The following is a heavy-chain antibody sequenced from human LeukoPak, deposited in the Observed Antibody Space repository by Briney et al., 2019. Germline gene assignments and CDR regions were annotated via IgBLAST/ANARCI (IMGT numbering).Heavy chain of an antibody. CDR2: ISAYNGNT. D-gene: IGHD2-2*01. V-gene: IGHV1-18*01. CDR1: GYTFSSYD. Sequence: ASVKVSCKASGYTFSSYDISWVRQAPGQGLEWMGWISAYNGNTNYAQKLQGRVTMTTDTSTSTAYMELRSLRSDDTAVYYCARDRVLPGTTDYWGQGTLVTVSS. CDR3: ARDRVLPGTTDY. J-gene: IGHJ4*02.